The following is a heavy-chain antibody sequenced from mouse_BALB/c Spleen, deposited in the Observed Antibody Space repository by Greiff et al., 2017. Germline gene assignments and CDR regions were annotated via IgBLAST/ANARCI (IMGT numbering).Heavy chain of an antibody. CDR1: GYSITSGYY. CDR3: ARGAMISDY. CDR2: ISYDGSN. D-gene: IGHD2-4*01. V-gene: IGHV3-6*02. J-gene: IGHJ2*01. Sequence: ESGPGLVKPSQSLSLTCSVTGYSITSGYYWNWIRQFPGNKLEWMGYISYDGSNNYNPSLKNRISITRDTSKNQFFLKLNSVTTEDTATYYCARGAMISDYWGQGTTLTVSS.